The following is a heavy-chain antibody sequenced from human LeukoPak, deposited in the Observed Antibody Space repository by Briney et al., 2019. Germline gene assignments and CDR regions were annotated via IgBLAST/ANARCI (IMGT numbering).Heavy chain of an antibody. CDR2: ISGRGGST. V-gene: IGHV3-23*01. CDR1: GFTFSSYA. D-gene: IGHD6-19*01. Sequence: GGSLRLSCAASGFTFSSYAMSWVRQAPGKGLEWVSAISGRGGSTYYADSVKGRFTISRDNAKNSLYLQMNSLRAEDTALYLCAGGDRNGWYFDYWGQGTLVTVSS. J-gene: IGHJ4*02. CDR3: AGGDRNGWYFDY.